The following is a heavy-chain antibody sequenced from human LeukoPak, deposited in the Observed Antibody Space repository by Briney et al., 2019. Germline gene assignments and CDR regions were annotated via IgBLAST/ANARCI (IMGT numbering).Heavy chain of an antibody. V-gene: IGHV3-48*04. J-gene: IGHJ3*02. CDR2: ISSSSSTI. CDR1: GFTFSSYS. Sequence: GGSLRLSCAASGFTFSSYSMNWVRQAPGKGLEWVSYISSSSSTIYYADSVKGRFTISRDNAKNSLYLQMNSLRAEDTALYYCAKDIHPYYYGSGTPHAFDIWGQGTMVTVSS. D-gene: IGHD3-10*01. CDR3: AKDIHPYYYGSGTPHAFDI.